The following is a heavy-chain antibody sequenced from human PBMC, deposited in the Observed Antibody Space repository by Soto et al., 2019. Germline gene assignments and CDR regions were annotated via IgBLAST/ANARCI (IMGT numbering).Heavy chain of an antibody. Sequence: SETLSLTCTVSGGSISSGGYYWSWIRQHPGKGLEWIGYIYYSGSTYYNPSLKSRVTISVDTSKNQFSLKLSSVTAADTAVYYCAGGWKKTYYYDSSGYYVYWGQGTLVTVSS. CDR1: GGSISSGGYY. D-gene: IGHD3-22*01. J-gene: IGHJ4*02. V-gene: IGHV4-31*03. CDR3: AGGWKKTYYYDSSGYYVY. CDR2: IYYSGST.